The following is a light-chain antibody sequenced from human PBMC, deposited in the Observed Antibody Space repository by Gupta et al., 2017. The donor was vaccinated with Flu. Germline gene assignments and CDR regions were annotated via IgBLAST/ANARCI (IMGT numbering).Light chain of an antibody. CDR2: AVT. J-gene: IGLJ1*01. CDR3: GSYTGNTTPYV. V-gene: IGLV2-14*01. CDR1: STDVGGYNS. Sequence: QSALTQPASVSGSPGQSITISCTGTSTDVGGYNSVSWFQQHPGEVPKLLIYAVTHRPSGVSDRCSGSKSGNTASLTISGLQAEDEADYYCGSYTGNTTPYVFGTGTKVTVL.